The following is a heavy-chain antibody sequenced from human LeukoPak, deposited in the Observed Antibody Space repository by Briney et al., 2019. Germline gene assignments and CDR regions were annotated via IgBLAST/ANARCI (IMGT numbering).Heavy chain of an antibody. Sequence: SETLSLTCAVYGGSFSGYYWSWIRQPPGKGLEWIGEINHSGSTNYNPSLKSRVTISVDTSKNQFSLKLSSVTAADTAVYYCARECCSSTSCCAWWFDPWGQGTLVTVSS. V-gene: IGHV4-34*01. CDR2: INHSGST. CDR3: ARECCSSTSCCAWWFDP. CDR1: GGSFSGYY. D-gene: IGHD2-2*01. J-gene: IGHJ5*02.